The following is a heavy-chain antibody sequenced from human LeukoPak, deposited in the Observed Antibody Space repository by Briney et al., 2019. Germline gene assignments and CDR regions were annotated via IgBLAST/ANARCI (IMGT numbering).Heavy chain of an antibody. CDR2: INPSGGST. Sequence: GASVTVSCKASGYTFTSYYMRWVRQAPGQGLEWMGIINPSGGSTSYAQKFQGRVTMTRDTSTSTVYMELSSLRTEATAVYYCVYDRAGYDDSSGYYDYWGQGTLVTVSS. CDR3: VYDRAGYDDSSGYYDY. V-gene: IGHV1-46*01. J-gene: IGHJ4*02. D-gene: IGHD3-22*01. CDR1: GYTFTSYY.